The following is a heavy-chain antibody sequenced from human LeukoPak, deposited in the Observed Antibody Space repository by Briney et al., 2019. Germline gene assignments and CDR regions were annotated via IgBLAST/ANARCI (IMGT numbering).Heavy chain of an antibody. D-gene: IGHD2-8*02. Sequence: PSETLSLTCTVSGGSISSSSYNWGWIRQPPGKGLEWIGSIYYSGSTHYNPSLKSRVTISVDTSTNDFSLKLTSVTAADTAVYYCARSLVVYEVWGQGIPVTVSS. CDR2: IYYSGST. CDR1: GGSISSSSYN. CDR3: ARSLVVYEV. V-gene: IGHV4-39*02. J-gene: IGHJ4*02.